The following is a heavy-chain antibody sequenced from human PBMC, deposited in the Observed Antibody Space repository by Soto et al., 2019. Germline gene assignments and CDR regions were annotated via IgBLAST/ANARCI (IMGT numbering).Heavy chain of an antibody. CDR1: GDSVSSNSAA. J-gene: IGHJ5*02. D-gene: IGHD6-19*01. CDR3: ARDRPDSSGWRVNNWFDP. CDR2: TYYRSKWYN. V-gene: IGHV6-1*01. Sequence: QVQLQQSGPGLVKPSQTLSLTCAISGDSVSSNSAAWNWIRQSPSRGLEWLGRTYYRSKWYNDYDVSVKSQTTSHPATAKNQFSLQLNSVTPEDTAVYYCARDRPDSSGWRVNNWFDPWGQGTLVTVSS.